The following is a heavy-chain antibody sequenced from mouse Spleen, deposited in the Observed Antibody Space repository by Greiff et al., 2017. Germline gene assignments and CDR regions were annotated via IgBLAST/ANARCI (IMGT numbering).Heavy chain of an antibody. CDR2: IYPGGGYT. V-gene: IGHV1-63*01. D-gene: IGHD2-1*01. CDR3: ARSYDGSLPWFAY. Sequence: QVQLQQPGAELVRPGTSVKMSCKASGYTFTNYWIGWAKQRPGHGLEWIGDIYPGGGYTNYNEKFKGKATLTADKSSSTAYMQFSSLTSEDSAIYYCARSYDGSLPWFAYWGQGTLGTFSA. CDR1: GYTFTNYW. J-gene: IGHJ3*01.